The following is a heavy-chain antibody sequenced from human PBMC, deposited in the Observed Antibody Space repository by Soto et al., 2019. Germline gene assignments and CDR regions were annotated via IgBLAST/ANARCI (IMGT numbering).Heavy chain of an antibody. V-gene: IGHV1-18*01. CDR2: ISAHNGNT. CDR1: GYTFTSYG. Sequence: QVHLVQSGAEVKKPGASVKVSCKASGYTFTSYGITWVRQAPGQGLEWMGWISAHNGNTDYAQKLQGRVIVTRDTSTSTAYMELRSLRSDDTAVYCARGRYGAYWGQGALVTVSS. CDR3: ARGRYGAY. J-gene: IGHJ4*02. D-gene: IGHD3-10*01.